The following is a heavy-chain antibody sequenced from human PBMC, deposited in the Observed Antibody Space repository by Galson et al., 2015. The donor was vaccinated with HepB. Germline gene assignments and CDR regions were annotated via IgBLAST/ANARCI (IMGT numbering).Heavy chain of an antibody. CDR2: ISGSGGST. Sequence: SLRLSCAASGFTFSTYGLHWVRQAPGKGLEWVSLISGSGGSTYYADSVKGRFTISRDNSKNTLYLQMNSLRAEDTAVYYCAKTSGFFDCWGQGTLVTVSS. CDR3: AKTSGFFDC. CDR1: GFTFSTYG. J-gene: IGHJ4*02. D-gene: IGHD1-26*01. V-gene: IGHV3-23*01.